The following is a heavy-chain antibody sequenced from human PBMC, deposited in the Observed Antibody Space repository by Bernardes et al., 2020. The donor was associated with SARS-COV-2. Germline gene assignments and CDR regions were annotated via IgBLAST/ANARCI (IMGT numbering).Heavy chain of an antibody. CDR2: IYYSGNT. Sequence: SEPLSLTCTVSGASISSGGYYWTWLPQHPGKGLEWTGYIYYSGNTHYNPSLKSRATISVDTSENQFSLKLSSVTAADTAVYYCARGTWIELWLGGNWFDPWGQGRLVTVSS. CDR3: ARGTWIELWLGGNWFDP. V-gene: IGHV4-31*03. CDR1: GASISSGGYY. D-gene: IGHD5-18*01. J-gene: IGHJ5*02.